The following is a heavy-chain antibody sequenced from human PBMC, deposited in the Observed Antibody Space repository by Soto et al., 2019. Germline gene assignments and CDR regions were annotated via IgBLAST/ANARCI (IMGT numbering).Heavy chain of an antibody. J-gene: IGHJ4*02. V-gene: IGHV4-59*08. Sequence: SETLSLTCTVSGGSISADYWSWIRQPPGKGLEWIGYIYYRANPNYNPSLKSRVTISQDTSKNQFSLKLSSVTAADTAVYYCARHYGDGYDYVDYWGQGTLVTVSS. D-gene: IGHD5-12*01. CDR2: IYYRANP. CDR1: GGSISADY. CDR3: ARHYGDGYDYVDY.